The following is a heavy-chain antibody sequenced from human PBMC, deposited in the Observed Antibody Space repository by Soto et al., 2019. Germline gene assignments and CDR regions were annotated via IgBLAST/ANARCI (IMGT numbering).Heavy chain of an antibody. V-gene: IGHV3-23*01. J-gene: IGHJ4*02. CDR1: GFTFSNYA. CDR2: FSGSGDST. CDR3: ARDAGELPVVTVGVFVF. D-gene: IGHD3-22*01. Sequence: PGGSLRLSCAASGFTFSNYAMSWVRQAPGKGLEWVSAFSGSGDSTFYADSVKGRFAVSRDNSKKTLYLQLNSLRGEDTAVYYCARDAGELPVVTVGVFVFWGRGTLVTVSS.